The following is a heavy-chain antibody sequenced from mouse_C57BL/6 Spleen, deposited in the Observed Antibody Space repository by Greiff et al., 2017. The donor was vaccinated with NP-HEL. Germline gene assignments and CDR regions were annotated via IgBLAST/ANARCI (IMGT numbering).Heavy chain of an antibody. CDR1: GYSITSGYY. CDR3: AREGLLWYFDV. Sequence: EVHLVESGPGLVKPSQSLSLTCSVTGYSITSGYYWNWIRQFPGNKLEWMGYISYDGSNNYNPSLKNRISITRDTSKNQFFLKLNSVTTEDTATYYCAREGLLWYFDVWGTGTTVTVSS. J-gene: IGHJ1*03. D-gene: IGHD2-3*01. CDR2: ISYDGSN. V-gene: IGHV3-6*01.